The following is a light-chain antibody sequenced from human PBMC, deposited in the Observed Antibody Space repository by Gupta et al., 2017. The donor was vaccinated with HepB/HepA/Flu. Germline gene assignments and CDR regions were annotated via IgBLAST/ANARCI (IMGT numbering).Light chain of an antibody. J-gene: IGKJ5*01. CDR2: DAS. V-gene: IGKV3-11*01. CDR3: QQRSNWPQIT. CDR1: QSVSSY. Sequence: EIVLTQSPATLSLSPGERATLSCRASQSVSSYLAWYQQKPGQAPRLLIYDASNRATGIPARFSGSGYGTDFTLTISSREPEDFAVYYCQQRSNWPQITFGQGTRLEIK.